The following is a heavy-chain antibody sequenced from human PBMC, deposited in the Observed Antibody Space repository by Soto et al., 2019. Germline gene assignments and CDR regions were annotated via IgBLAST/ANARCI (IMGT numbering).Heavy chain of an antibody. CDR3: ARDGVDGSPNGNDAFDI. CDR2: ISSSSSYI. D-gene: IGHD3-3*01. Sequence: GGSLRLSCAASGFTFSSYSMSWVRQAPGKGLEWVSSISSSSSYIYYAYSVKGRFTISRDNAKNSLYLQMNSLRAEDTAVYYCARDGVDGSPNGNDAFDIWGQGTMVTVSS. CDR1: GFTFSSYS. V-gene: IGHV3-21*01. J-gene: IGHJ3*02.